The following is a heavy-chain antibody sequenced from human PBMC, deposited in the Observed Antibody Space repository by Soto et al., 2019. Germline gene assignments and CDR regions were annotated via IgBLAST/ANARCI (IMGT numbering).Heavy chain of an antibody. CDR1: GFTFSTYA. V-gene: IGHV3-23*01. D-gene: IGHD6-13*01. CDR2: IIHSGDST. J-gene: IGHJ4*02. Sequence: EVQLLESGGGLVQPGGSLRLSCAASGFTFSTYAMSWVRQAPGKGLEWVSKIIHSGDSTYYADSVKGRFTISRDNSKNTVYLQMNRLRAEDTAVYYCATAQQLLYCVQGTLVTVSS. CDR3: ATAQQLLY.